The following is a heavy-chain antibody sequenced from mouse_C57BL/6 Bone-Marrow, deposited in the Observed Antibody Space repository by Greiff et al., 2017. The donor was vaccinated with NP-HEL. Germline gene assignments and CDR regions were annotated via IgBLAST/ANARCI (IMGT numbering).Heavy chain of an antibody. CDR2: INYDGSSN. D-gene: IGHD1-1*01. Sequence: EVKVVESEGGLVQPGSSMKLSCTASGFTFSDYYMAWVRQVPEKGLEWVANINYDGSSNYYLDSLKSRFIISRDNAKNILYLQMSSLKSEDTATYYCARNYYGRGDWYFDVWGTGTTVTVSS. CDR3: ARNYYGRGDWYFDV. CDR1: GFTFSDYY. V-gene: IGHV5-16*01. J-gene: IGHJ1*03.